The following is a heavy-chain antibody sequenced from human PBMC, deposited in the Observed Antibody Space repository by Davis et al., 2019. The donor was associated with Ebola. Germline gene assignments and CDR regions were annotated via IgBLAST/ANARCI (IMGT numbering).Heavy chain of an antibody. Sequence: PSETLSLTCAVSGGAVSSGGYFWAWIRQPPGTGLEWVGYIYSSGDIHRSPSLKSRVSMFRDTSKNQFSVALTSVTAADTAVYYCARVGDFQGVYWGQGILVTVSS. CDR3: ARVGDFQGVY. CDR1: GGAVSSGGYF. V-gene: IGHV4-61*08. D-gene: IGHD2-8*01. CDR2: IYSSGDI. J-gene: IGHJ4*02.